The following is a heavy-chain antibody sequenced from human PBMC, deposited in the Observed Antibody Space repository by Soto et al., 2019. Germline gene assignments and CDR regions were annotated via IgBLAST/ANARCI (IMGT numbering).Heavy chain of an antibody. D-gene: IGHD2-8*02. Sequence: QVQLQQWGAGLLKPSETLSLTCAVYGGSFSGYSWTWIRQPPGTGLEWIGEINHSGSTNYNPSLKTRSTISVDTTKNQFSLKLTSVTAADTDVYYWAQDKFTGLFDYWGQGALVTVSS. V-gene: IGHV4-34*01. CDR1: GGSFSGYS. CDR2: INHSGST. CDR3: AQDKFTGLFDY. J-gene: IGHJ4*02.